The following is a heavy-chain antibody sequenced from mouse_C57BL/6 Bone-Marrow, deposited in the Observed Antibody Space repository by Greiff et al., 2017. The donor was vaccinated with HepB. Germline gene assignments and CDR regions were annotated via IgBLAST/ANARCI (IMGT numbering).Heavy chain of an antibody. J-gene: IGHJ1*03. CDR2: ISGGGGNT. Sequence: EVKVVESGGGLVKPGGSLKLSCAASGFTFSSYTMSWVRQTPEKRLEWVATISGGGGNTYYPDSVKGRFTISRDNAKNTLYLQMSSLRSEDTALYYCARHGFYYGSSSYWYFDVWGTGTTVTVSS. D-gene: IGHD1-1*01. CDR3: ARHGFYYGSSSYWYFDV. V-gene: IGHV5-9*01. CDR1: GFTFSSYT.